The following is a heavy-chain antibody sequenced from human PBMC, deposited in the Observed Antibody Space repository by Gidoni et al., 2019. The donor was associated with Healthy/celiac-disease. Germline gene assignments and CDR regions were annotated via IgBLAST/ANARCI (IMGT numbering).Heavy chain of an antibody. CDR2: ISYDGSNK. CDR3: AKDGHYYDSSGYYLYYFDY. D-gene: IGHD3-22*01. J-gene: IGHJ4*02. Sequence: QVQLVESGGGVVQPGRSLRLSCAASGFPFSSSGLHWVRQAPGKGLEWVAVISYDGSNKYYADSVKGRFTISRDNSKNTLYLQMNSLRAEDTAVYYCAKDGHYYDSSGYYLYYFDYWGQGTLVTVSS. V-gene: IGHV3-30*18. CDR1: GFPFSSSG.